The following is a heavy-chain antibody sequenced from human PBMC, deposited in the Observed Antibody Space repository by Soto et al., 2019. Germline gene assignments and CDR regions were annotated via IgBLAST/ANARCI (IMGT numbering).Heavy chain of an antibody. J-gene: IGHJ4*02. V-gene: IGHV1-18*01. CDR3: ARPSGSYGDYAWSLKY. Sequence: QVQLVQSGAEVKKPGASVKVACKASGYTFTGYSVGWVRQAPGQGLEWMGWISAYSDDTYYAQRFQDRLTMTTDASTSTAYMELTSLRSDDTAVYYCARPSGSYGDYAWSLKYWGQGTLVTVSS. CDR2: ISAYSDDT. D-gene: IGHD4-17*01. CDR1: GYTFTGYS.